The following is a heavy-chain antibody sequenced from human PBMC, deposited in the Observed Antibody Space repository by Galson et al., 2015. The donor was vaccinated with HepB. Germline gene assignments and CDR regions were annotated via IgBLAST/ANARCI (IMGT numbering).Heavy chain of an antibody. V-gene: IGHV3-9*01. CDR1: GFTFDDYA. CDR3: AKTNTPALLGLMDV. J-gene: IGHJ6*03. Sequence: SLRLSCAASGFTFDDYAMHWVRQAPGKGLEWVSGISWNGGSIGYADSVKGRFTISRDNAKNSLYLQMNSLRAEDTALYYCAKTNTPALLGLMDVWGKGTTVTVSS. D-gene: IGHD3-16*01. CDR2: ISWNGGSI.